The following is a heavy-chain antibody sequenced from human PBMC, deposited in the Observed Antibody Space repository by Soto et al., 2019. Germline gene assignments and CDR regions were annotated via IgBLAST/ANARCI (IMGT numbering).Heavy chain of an antibody. V-gene: IGHV1-3*01. Sequence: GASVKVSCKASGYTFTSYAMHWVRQAPGQRLEWMGWINAGNGNTKYSQKFQGRVTITRDTSASTAHMELSSLRSEDTAVYYCARDRGSPRPHWYFDRWGRGTLVTVSS. D-gene: IGHD1-1*01. J-gene: IGHJ2*01. CDR3: ARDRGSPRPHWYFDR. CDR2: INAGNGNT. CDR1: GYTFTSYA.